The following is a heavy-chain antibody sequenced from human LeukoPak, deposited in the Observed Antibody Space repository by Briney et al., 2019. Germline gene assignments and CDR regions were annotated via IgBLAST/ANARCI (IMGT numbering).Heavy chain of an antibody. J-gene: IGHJ6*02. CDR1: GGSISSRSYY. V-gene: IGHV4-39*01. Sequence: PSETLSLTCSVSGGSISSRSYYWGWVRQPPGEGLEWIGSTYYTGTTYYNPSLRSRVTISGDTSKNQVSLKVNPVTAADTAVYYCARLGAAPGPPHYFYYGMDVWGQGTTVTVS. CDR3: ARLGAAPGPPHYFYYGMDV. D-gene: IGHD6-13*01. CDR2: TYYTGTT.